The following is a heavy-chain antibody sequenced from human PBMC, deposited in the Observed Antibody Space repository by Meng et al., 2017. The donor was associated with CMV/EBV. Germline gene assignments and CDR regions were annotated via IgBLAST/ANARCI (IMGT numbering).Heavy chain of an antibody. CDR3: ARTRDVLRLLEWLLPIDY. CDR2: ISYDGSNE. D-gene: IGHD3-3*01. Sequence: GESLKISCAASGFTFSTYAMHWVRQAPGKGLEWVAVISYDGSNEYYADSVKGRFTISRDNSKNTLYLQMNSLRAEDTAVYYCARTRDVLRLLEWLLPIDYWGQGTLVTVSS. CDR1: GFTFSTYA. J-gene: IGHJ4*02. V-gene: IGHV3-30*04.